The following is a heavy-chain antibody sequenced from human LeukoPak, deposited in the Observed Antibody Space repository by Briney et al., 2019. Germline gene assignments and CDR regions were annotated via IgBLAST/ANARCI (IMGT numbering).Heavy chain of an antibody. J-gene: IGHJ4*02. CDR1: GFTFSSYA. V-gene: IGHV3-23*01. CDR3: ARGRDTAMARFDY. Sequence: GGSLRLSCAASGFTFSSYAMSWVRQAPGKGLEWVSGISDSGVSTYYADSVKGRFTISRDNSKNTLYLQMNSLRAEDTAVYYCARGRDTAMARFDYWGQGTLVTVSS. CDR2: ISDSGVST. D-gene: IGHD5-18*01.